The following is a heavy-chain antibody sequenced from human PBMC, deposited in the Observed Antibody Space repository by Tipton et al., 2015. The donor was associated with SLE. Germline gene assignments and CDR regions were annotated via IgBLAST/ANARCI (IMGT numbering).Heavy chain of an antibody. J-gene: IGHJ4*02. V-gene: IGHV4-34*01. CDR1: GGSFSDYY. CDR2: INHGGTT. Sequence: TLSLTCAVYGGSFSDYYWSWIRQPPGKGLEWIGEINHGGTTNHNPSLKSRVTMSVDTSKTQFSLRLTSATAADTALYYCARHPGASFDFWGQGILVTVSS. CDR3: ARHPGASFDF.